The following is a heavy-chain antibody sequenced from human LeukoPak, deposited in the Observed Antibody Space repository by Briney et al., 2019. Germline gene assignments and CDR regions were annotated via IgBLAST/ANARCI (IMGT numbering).Heavy chain of an antibody. V-gene: IGHV4-59*08. CDR1: GGSISSYY. J-gene: IGHJ3*02. CDR2: IYYSGST. Sequence: SETLSLTCTVSGGSISSYYWSWIRQPPGKGLEWIGYIYYSGSTNYNPSLKSRVTISVDTSKNQFSLKLRSVTAADTAVYYCARHLTNAFDIWGQGTMVTVSS. CDR3: ARHLTNAFDI.